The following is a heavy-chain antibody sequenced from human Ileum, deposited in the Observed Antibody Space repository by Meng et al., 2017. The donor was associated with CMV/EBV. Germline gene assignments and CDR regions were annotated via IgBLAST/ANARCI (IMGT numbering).Heavy chain of an antibody. J-gene: IGHJ6*02. CDR2: VYNTGST. Sequence: SCKASGYTFTSYGISWIRQPPGKGLEWIGYVYNTGSTNYNPSLKSRVTMSVDASEKQFSLKLSSVTAADTAVYYCARGLVYYYGWNPPYGMDVWGQGTTVTVSS. CDR1: GYTFTSYG. V-gene: IGHV4-59*01. D-gene: IGHD3-10*01. CDR3: ARGLVYYYGWNPPYGMDV.